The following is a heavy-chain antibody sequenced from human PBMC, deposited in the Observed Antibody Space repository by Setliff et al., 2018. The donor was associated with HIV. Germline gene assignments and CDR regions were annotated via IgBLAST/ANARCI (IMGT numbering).Heavy chain of an antibody. CDR3: ARGFVLRFLEWSMPDAFDI. CDR1: GFTFNSYS. Sequence: GGSLRLSCATSGFTFNSYSMNWVRQAPGKGLEWVSFISRTSSYIYYADSLKGRFTISRDNAKNSLYLQMNSLRAEDTAVYYCARGFVLRFLEWSMPDAFDIWGQGTMVTVSS. V-gene: IGHV3-21*01. D-gene: IGHD3-3*01. J-gene: IGHJ3*02. CDR2: ISRTSSYI.